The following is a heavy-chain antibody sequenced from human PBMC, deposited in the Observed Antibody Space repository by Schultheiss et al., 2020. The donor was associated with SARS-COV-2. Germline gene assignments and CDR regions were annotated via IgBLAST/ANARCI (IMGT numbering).Heavy chain of an antibody. Sequence: GGSLRLSCAASGFTFSSYEMNWVRQAPGKGLEWVSYISSSGSTIYYADSVKGRFTISRDNAKNSLYLQMNSLRAEDTAVYYCARDGAMVRALNPYYYYGMDVWGQGTTVTVSS. CDR3: ARDGAMVRALNPYYYYGMDV. CDR2: ISSSGSTI. D-gene: IGHD3-10*01. V-gene: IGHV3-48*03. CDR1: GFTFSSYE. J-gene: IGHJ6*02.